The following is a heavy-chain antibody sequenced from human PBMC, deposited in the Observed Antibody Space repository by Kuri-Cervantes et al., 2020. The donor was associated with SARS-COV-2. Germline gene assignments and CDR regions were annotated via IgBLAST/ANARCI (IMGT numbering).Heavy chain of an antibody. CDR3: ARDGPVEVTGTFDC. Sequence: GESLKISCAASGFTFSSYGMHWVRQAPGKGLEWVAFIRYDGSNKYYADSVKGRFTISRDNSKNTLHLQMSSLRAEDAALYYCARDGPVEVTGTFDCWGQGTLVTVSS. D-gene: IGHD6-19*01. J-gene: IGHJ4*02. CDR1: GFTFSSYG. CDR2: IRYDGSNK. V-gene: IGHV3-30*02.